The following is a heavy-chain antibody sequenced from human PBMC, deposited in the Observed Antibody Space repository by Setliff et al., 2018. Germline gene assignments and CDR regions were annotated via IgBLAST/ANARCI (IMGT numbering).Heavy chain of an antibody. CDR2: INPSGGLT. Sequence: ASVKVSCKASGYTFTGYSMHWVRQAPGQGLEWMGIINPSGGLTKYAQKFQGRVTMTSDTSTNTVYLEVSSLRSEDTAVYFCARDRFYNSWSGTSITAPHDAFDIWGQGTMVTVSS. D-gene: IGHD3-3*01. V-gene: IGHV1-46*03. J-gene: IGHJ3*02. CDR1: GYTFTGYS. CDR3: ARDRFYNSWSGTSITAPHDAFDI.